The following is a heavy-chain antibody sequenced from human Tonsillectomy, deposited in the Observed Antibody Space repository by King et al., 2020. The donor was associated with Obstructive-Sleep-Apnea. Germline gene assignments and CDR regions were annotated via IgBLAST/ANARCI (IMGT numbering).Heavy chain of an antibody. CDR1: SGSISSSSYY. J-gene: IGHJ4*02. V-gene: IGHV4-39*07. D-gene: IGHD4-23*01. CDR2: NYYSGST. CDR3: AVHTVVFSGFDY. Sequence: QVQLQESGPGLVKPSETLSLTCTVSSGSISSSSYYWGWIRQPPGKGLGWVGSNYYSGSTFYNPSLKSRVTLPVKTSKNRVSLKLSSVTAAATAVYYCAVHTVVFSGFDYWGLGTQVTVSS.